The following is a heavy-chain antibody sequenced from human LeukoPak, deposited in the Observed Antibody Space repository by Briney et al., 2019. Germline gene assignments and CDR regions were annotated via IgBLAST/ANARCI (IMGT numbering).Heavy chain of an antibody. CDR1: GFTLGSHD. Sequence: GGSLRLSCTASGFTLGSHDVHWVRQTTGEGLEWVAAIASGFQTFYAGSVKGRFTVSREDAKNSLYLQMNSLRAGDTAVYYCVREARGYHYTYFDYWGQGTLVTVSS. D-gene: IGHD5-18*01. J-gene: IGHJ4*02. V-gene: IGHV3-13*01. CDR2: IASGFQT. CDR3: VREARGYHYTYFDY.